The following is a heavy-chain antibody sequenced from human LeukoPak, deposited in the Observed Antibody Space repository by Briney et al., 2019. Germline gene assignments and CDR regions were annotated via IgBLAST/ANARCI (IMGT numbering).Heavy chain of an antibody. J-gene: IGHJ4*02. CDR1: GGTFSSYA. V-gene: IGHV1-69*04. CDR3: AGDLEGGNEG. CDR2: IIPIFGIA. Sequence: SVKVSCKASGGTFSSYAISWVRQAPGQGLEWMGRIIPIFGIANYAQKFQGRVTITADKSTSTAYMELSSLRSEDTAVYYCAGDLEGGNEGWGQGTLVTVSS. D-gene: IGHD4-23*01.